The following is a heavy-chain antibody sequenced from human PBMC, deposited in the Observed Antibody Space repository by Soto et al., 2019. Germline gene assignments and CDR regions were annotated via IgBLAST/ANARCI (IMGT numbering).Heavy chain of an antibody. V-gene: IGHV4-39*01. Sequence: QLQLQESGPGLVKPSETLSLTCTVSGGSISSSSYYWGWIRQPPGKGLEWIGTIYYSGSTYYNPSLKSRVTISVDTSKNQFSLKLSSVTAADTALYYCARQGSGSYNAFDIWGQGTVVTVSS. CDR3: ARQGSGSYNAFDI. CDR2: IYYSGST. J-gene: IGHJ3*02. CDR1: GGSISSSSYY. D-gene: IGHD1-26*01.